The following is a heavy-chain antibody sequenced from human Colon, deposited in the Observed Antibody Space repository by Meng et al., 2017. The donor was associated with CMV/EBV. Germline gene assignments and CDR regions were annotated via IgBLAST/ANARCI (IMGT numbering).Heavy chain of an antibody. J-gene: IGHJ4*02. D-gene: IGHD6-25*01. CDR2: IYYSGAS. CDR1: GDSISTAGYY. Sequence: SGDSISTAGYYWSWIRQHPGKGLEWIGYIYYSGASYYNPSLKSRVTMSVDTAKNQFSLNLSSVTAADTAVYYCARGGTGYNSGQLGYWGQGTLVTVSS. V-gene: IGHV4-31*02. CDR3: ARGGTGYNSGQLGY.